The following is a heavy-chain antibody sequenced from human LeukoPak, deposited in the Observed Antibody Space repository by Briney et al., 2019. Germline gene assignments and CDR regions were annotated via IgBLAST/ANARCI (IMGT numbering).Heavy chain of an antibody. V-gene: IGHV3-30*18. J-gene: IGHJ4*02. CDR1: GFTFSSYG. CDR2: ISYDGSNK. CDR3: AKEGAAAGSYYFDY. Sequence: PGGSLRLSCAASGFTFSSYGMHWVRQAPGKGLEWVAIISYDGSNKYYADSVKGRFSISRDNSKNTLFLQMNSLRAEDTAVYYCAKEGAAAGSYYFDYWGQGTLVTVSS. D-gene: IGHD6-13*01.